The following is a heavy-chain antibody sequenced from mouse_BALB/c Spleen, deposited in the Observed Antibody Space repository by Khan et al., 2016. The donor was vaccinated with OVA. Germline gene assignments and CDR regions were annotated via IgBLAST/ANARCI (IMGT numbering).Heavy chain of an antibody. CDR1: GYTFTYYV. CDR2: IYPGSDNA. CDR3: ARGDGYYVYFDY. J-gene: IGHJ2*01. Sequence: VQLQESGPELVKPGASVKMSCKASGYTFTYYVITWVKQRTGQGLEWIGEIYPGSDNAYYNERFKGKATLTAAQSSNTTHMLVSSLTTEDSAVYCCARGDGYYVYFDYWGQGTTLTVSS. V-gene: IGHV1-81*01. D-gene: IGHD2-3*01.